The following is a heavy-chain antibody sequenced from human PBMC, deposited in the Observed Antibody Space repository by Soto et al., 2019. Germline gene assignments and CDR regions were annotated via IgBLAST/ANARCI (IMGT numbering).Heavy chain of an antibody. CDR1: GFTFSSYG. D-gene: IGHD3-3*01. CDR2: IWYDGSNK. CDR3: ARAAEPHYGHDFWRGYPIYRKRFDP. Sequence: QVQLVESGGGVVQPGRSLRLSCAASGFTFSSYGMHWVRQAPGKGLEWVAVIWYDGSNKYYADSVKGRFTISRDNSKNRLYLQMNSLRAEDTAVYYCARAAEPHYGHDFWRGYPIYRKRFDPWGQGTLVTVSS. V-gene: IGHV3-33*01. J-gene: IGHJ5*02.